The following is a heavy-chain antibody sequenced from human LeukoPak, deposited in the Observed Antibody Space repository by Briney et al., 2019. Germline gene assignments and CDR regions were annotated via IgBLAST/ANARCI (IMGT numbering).Heavy chain of an antibody. V-gene: IGHV3-23*01. CDR3: ARVLRGYSSGWIWFDP. CDR2: ISGSGGST. J-gene: IGHJ5*02. CDR1: GFTFSSYA. D-gene: IGHD6-19*01. Sequence: GGSLRLSCAASGFTFSSYAMSWVRQAPGKGLEWVSAISGSGGSTYYADSVKGRFTISRDNSKNTLYLQMNSLRAEDTAVYYCARVLRGYSSGWIWFDPWGQGTLVTVSS.